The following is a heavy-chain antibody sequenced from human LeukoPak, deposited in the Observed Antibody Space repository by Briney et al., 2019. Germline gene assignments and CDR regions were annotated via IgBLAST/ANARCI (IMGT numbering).Heavy chain of an antibody. V-gene: IGHV1-18*01. J-gene: IGHJ6*03. D-gene: IGHD2-2*01. CDR2: ISAYNGNT. CDR3: ARGAFCSSTSLVCNMDV. Sequence: ASVKVSCKASGYTFTSYGISWVRQAPGQGLEWMGWISAYNGNTNYAQKLQGRVTITADESTSTAYMELSSLRSEDTAVYYCARGAFCSSTSLVCNMDVWGKGTTVTVSS. CDR1: GYTFTSYG.